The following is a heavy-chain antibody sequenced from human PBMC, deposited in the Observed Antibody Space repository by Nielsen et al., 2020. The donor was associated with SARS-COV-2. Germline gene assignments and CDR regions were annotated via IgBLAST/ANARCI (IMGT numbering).Heavy chain of an antibody. D-gene: IGHD2-2*01. V-gene: IGHV4-59*08. CDR1: GGSISSYY. Sequence: SETLSLTCTVSGGSISSYYWSWIRQPPGKGLEWIGYIYYSGSTNYNPSLKSRVTISVDTSKNQFSLKLSSVTAADTAVYYCARSRCSSTSCYWERYSWFDPWGQGTLVTVSS. CDR3: ARSRCSSTSCYWERYSWFDP. J-gene: IGHJ5*02. CDR2: IYYSGST.